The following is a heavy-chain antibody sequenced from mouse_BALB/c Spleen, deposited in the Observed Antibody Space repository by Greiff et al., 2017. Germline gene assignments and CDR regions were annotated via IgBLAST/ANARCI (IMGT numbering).Heavy chain of an antibody. CDR2: ISSGSSTI. V-gene: IGHV5-17*02. D-gene: IGHD2-1*01. J-gene: IGHJ1*01. CDR3: ASLYYGNSYWYFDV. Sequence: EVKLVESGGGLVKPGGSRTLSCAASGFTFSSFGMHWVRQAPEKGLEWVAYISSGSSTIYYADTVKGRFTISRDNPKNTLFLQMTSLRSEDTAMYYGASLYYGNSYWYFDVWGAGTTVTVSS. CDR1: GFTFSSFG.